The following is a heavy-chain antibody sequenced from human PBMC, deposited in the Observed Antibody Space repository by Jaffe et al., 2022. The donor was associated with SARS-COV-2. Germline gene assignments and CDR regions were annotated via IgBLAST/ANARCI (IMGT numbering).Heavy chain of an antibody. Sequence: QVQLQESGPGLVKPSQTLSLTCTVSGGSISSGSYYWSWIRQPAGKGLEWIGRIYTSGSTNYNPSLKSRVTISVDTSKNQFSLKLSSVTAADTAVYYCARASTIHPPRTHWYFDLWGRGTLVTVSS. CDR2: IYTSGST. CDR1: GGSISSGSYY. D-gene: IGHD5-12*01. J-gene: IGHJ2*01. V-gene: IGHV4-61*02. CDR3: ARASTIHPPRTHWYFDL.